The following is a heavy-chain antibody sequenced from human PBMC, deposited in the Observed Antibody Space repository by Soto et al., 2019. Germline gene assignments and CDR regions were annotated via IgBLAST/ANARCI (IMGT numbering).Heavy chain of an antibody. CDR2: INPNSGGT. J-gene: IGHJ4*02. CDR3: ARESDSSGDSYCDY. CDR1: GYTFTGYY. Sequence: ASVKVSCKASGYTFTGYYMHWVRQAPGQGLEWMGWINPNSGGTNYAQKFQGWVTMTRDTSISTAYMELSRLRSDDTAVYYCARESDSSGDSYCDYWGQGTLVTVSS. D-gene: IGHD3-22*01. V-gene: IGHV1-2*04.